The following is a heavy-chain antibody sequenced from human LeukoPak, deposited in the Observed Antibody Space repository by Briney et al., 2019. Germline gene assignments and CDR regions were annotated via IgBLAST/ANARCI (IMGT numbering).Heavy chain of an antibody. J-gene: IGHJ4*02. CDR2: INPNSGGT. V-gene: IGHV1-2*02. CDR1: GYTFTCYY. Sequence: GASVTLSCKASGYTFTCYYMHWVRQAPAQGLEWMGWINPNSGGTNYAQKFQGRVTMTRDTSISTAYMELSRLRSDDTAVYYCARDSGERGSGSYLIAYWGQGTLVTVSS. D-gene: IGHD3-10*01. CDR3: ARDSGERGSGSYLIAY.